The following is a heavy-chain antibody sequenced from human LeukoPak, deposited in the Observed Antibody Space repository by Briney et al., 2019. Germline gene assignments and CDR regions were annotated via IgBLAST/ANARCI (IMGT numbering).Heavy chain of an antibody. CDR2: FDPEDGET. J-gene: IGHJ6*02. CDR3: ATLGCSSTSCYRSDYYYYGMDV. Sequence: ASVKVSCRVSGYTLTELSMHWVRQAPGKGLEWMGGFDPEDGETIYAQKFQGRVTMTEDTSTDTAHMELSSLRSEDTAVYYCATLGCSSTSCYRSDYYYYGMDVWGQGTTVTVSS. D-gene: IGHD2-2*02. V-gene: IGHV1-24*01. CDR1: GYTLTELS.